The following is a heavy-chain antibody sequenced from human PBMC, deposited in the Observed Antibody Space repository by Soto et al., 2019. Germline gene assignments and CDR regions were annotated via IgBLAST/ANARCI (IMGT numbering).Heavy chain of an antibody. Sequence: QVQLVQSGDEVKKPGASVKVSCKASGYTFVNYGIAWVRQAPGQGLKWMGWISPYTGNTHSATKIQGRLTMTTDTSTSTAYMDLGSLTSDDTAVYYCVMVDNYVTPTPQDVWGQGTTVTVSS. J-gene: IGHJ6*02. CDR2: ISPYTGNT. D-gene: IGHD3-16*01. CDR3: VMVDNYVTPTPQDV. CDR1: GYTFVNYG. V-gene: IGHV1-18*01.